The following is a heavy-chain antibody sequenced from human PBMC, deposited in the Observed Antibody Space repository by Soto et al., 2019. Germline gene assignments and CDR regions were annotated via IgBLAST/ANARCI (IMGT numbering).Heavy chain of an antibody. V-gene: IGHV1-58*01. CDR2: IVVGSGNT. J-gene: IGHJ3*01. CDR3: ASHYLYYCDSTASFDF. CDR1: GFTFTSSA. D-gene: IGHD3-22*01. Sequence: SVKVSCKASGFTFTSSAVQWVRQARGQRLEWIGWIVVGSGNTNYAQKFQERVTITRDMSTSTAYMELSSLRSEDTAVYYCASHYLYYCDSTASFDFWGQGTMVTVSS.